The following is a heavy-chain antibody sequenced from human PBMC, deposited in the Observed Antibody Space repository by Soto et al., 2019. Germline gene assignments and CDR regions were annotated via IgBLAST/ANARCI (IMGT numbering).Heavy chain of an antibody. J-gene: IGHJ3*02. CDR3: ARVGRLTYYDILAQNNAFDI. Sequence: QVQLVESGGGVVQPGRSLRLSCAASGFTFSSYGMHWVRQAPGKGLEWVAVIWYDGSNKYYADSVKGRFTITRDNSKNTLYLQMNSLRDEDTAVDYCARVGRLTYYDILAQNNAFDIWGQGTMVTVCS. CDR2: IWYDGSNK. CDR1: GFTFSSYG. D-gene: IGHD3-9*01. V-gene: IGHV3-33*01.